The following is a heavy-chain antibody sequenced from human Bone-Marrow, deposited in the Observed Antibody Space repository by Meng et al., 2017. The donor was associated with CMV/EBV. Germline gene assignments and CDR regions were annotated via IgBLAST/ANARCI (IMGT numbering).Heavy chain of an antibody. CDR3: AGSRPGGGACDY. Sequence: GKLQETGPGLGKPSEPLSLTCIVSGASIKNYNWNWVRQPAGQGLEWIGLIQVIGHTVYNPSLKSRVTVSLDASKSQFSLTLNSVTAADTATYYCAGSRPGGGACDYWGQGILVTVSS. V-gene: IGHV4-4*07. CDR2: IQVIGHT. CDR1: GASIKNYN. J-gene: IGHJ4*02. D-gene: IGHD3-16*01.